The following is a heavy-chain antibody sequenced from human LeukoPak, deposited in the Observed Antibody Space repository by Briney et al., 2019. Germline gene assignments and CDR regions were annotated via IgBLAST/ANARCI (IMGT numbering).Heavy chain of an antibody. Sequence: GGSLRLSCAASRFTFSSYAMSWVRQAPGKGLEWVSAISGSGDRTYYADSVKGRFTISRDNSKNTLYLQMNSLRAEDTAVYHCAKEAYYDSSGTNSYYFDYWGQGTLVTVSS. V-gene: IGHV3-23*01. CDR1: RFTFSSYA. CDR2: ISGSGDRT. CDR3: AKEAYYDSSGTNSYYFDY. D-gene: IGHD3-22*01. J-gene: IGHJ4*02.